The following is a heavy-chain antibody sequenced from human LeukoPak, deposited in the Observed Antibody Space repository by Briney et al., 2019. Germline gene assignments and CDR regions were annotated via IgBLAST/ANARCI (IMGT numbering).Heavy chain of an antibody. CDR1: GYSITSYW. J-gene: IGHJ4*02. CDR2: IYPGDSDT. Sequence: GESLKISCKGSGYSITSYWIGWVRQMPGKGLEWMGIIYPGDSDTRYSPSFQGQVTISADKSISTAYLQWSSLKASDTAMYYCARNYYDSSGYYQDFDYWGQGTLVTVSS. D-gene: IGHD3-22*01. CDR3: ARNYYDSSGYYQDFDY. V-gene: IGHV5-51*01.